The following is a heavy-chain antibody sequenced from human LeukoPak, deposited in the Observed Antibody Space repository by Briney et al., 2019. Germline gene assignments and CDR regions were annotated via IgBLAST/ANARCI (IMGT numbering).Heavy chain of an antibody. V-gene: IGHV3-23*01. D-gene: IGHD3-10*01. J-gene: IGHJ4*02. Sequence: GGSLRLSCAASGFTFSTYAMSWVRQAPGKGLEWVSPISGSGGSTYYADSVKGRFTISRDNSQNTLYMQMNSLRADDTAVYYCAKDPWPAMVRGVTHFDYWGQGTLVTVSS. CDR3: AKDPWPAMVRGVTHFDY. CDR1: GFTFSTYA. CDR2: ISGSGGST.